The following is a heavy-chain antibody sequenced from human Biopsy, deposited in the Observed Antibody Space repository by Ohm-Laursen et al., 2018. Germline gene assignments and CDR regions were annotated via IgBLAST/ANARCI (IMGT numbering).Heavy chain of an antibody. CDR1: GYTFTTYG. Sequence: ASVKVSCKASGYTFTTYGISWVRQAPGQGLEWMGWINTYSGNTNYGKKFHDRVIMTSDTSTSTAYLEHRSLRSDDRAVYYCARDYYPYVDYLKDVPLCDSWGQGTLVTVSS. D-gene: IGHD4-17*01. J-gene: IGHJ4*02. CDR2: INTYSGNT. V-gene: IGHV1-18*01. CDR3: ARDYYPYVDYLKDVPLCDS.